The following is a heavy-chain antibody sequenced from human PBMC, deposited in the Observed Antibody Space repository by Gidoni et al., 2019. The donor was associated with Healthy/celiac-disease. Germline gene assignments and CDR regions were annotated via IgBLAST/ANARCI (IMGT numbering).Heavy chain of an antibody. CDR1: GDSVSSNSAA. J-gene: IGHJ4*02. Sequence: QVQLQQSGPGLVKPSQTLSLTSSFPGDSVSSNSAAWNWIRQSPSRGLEWLGRTYYRSKWYNEYAVSVKSRITINADTSKNQFSLQLNSVTPEDTAVYYGARGRYFDYWGQGTLVTVSS. CDR2: TYYRSKWYN. V-gene: IGHV6-1*01. CDR3: ARGRYFDY.